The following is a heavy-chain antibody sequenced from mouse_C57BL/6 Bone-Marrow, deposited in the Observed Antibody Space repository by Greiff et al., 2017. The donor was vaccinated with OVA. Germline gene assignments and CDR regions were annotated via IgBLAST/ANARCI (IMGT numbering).Heavy chain of an antibody. CDR1: GYTFTDYY. CDR2: INPYNGGT. Sequence: EVQLQQSGPVLVKPGASVKMSCKASGYTFTDYYMNWVKQSPGKSLEWIGVINPYNGGTSYNQKFKGKATLTVDKSSSTAYMELNRLTAEDSAVYSCARYGNYLPWYFDVWGTGTTVTVSS. D-gene: IGHD2-1*01. J-gene: IGHJ1*03. V-gene: IGHV1-19*01. CDR3: ARYGNYLPWYFDV.